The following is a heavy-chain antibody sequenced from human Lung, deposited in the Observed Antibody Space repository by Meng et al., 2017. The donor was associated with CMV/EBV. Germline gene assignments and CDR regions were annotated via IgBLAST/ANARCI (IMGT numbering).Heavy chain of an antibody. D-gene: IGHD1-14*01. V-gene: IGHV4-39*01. CDR2: VVYSGTT. Sequence: QPQLQEPGPGLVKPSETLSLTCTVSGGSISSSSYYWAWIRQPPGEGLEWIGSVVYSGTTYYTSSLKSRVSISVDTSKNQSSLKLSSVTAADTAVYYCARHHHSPTFDYWGQGTLVTVSS. CDR3: ARHHHSPTFDY. J-gene: IGHJ4*02. CDR1: GGSISSSSYY.